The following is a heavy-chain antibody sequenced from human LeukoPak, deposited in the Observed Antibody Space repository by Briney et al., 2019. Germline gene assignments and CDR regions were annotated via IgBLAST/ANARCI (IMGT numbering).Heavy chain of an antibody. CDR1: GFTSSTYW. CDR3: ARSWYRSFDI. V-gene: IGHV3-74*01. J-gene: IGHJ3*02. D-gene: IGHD1-1*01. CDR2: INSDGSST. Sequence: PGGFLRLSCAASGFTSSTYWMHWVRQAPGKGLVWVSRINSDGSSTSYADSVKGRFTVSRDNAKNTLYLQMNSLRAEDTAVYYCARSWYRSFDIWGQGTMVTVSS.